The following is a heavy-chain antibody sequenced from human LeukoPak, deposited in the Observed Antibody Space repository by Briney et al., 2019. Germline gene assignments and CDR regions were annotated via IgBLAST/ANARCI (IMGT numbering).Heavy chain of an antibody. CDR3: ARSGFTMIVDDAFDI. CDR2: MNPNSGNT. D-gene: IGHD3-22*01. V-gene: IGHV1-8*01. Sequence: ASVKVSCKASGYTFTSYDIDWVRQATGQGLEWMGWMNPNSGNTGYAQKLQGRVTMTRNTSISTAYMELSSLRSEDTAVYYCARSGFTMIVDDAFDIWGQGTMVTVSS. J-gene: IGHJ3*02. CDR1: GYTFTSYD.